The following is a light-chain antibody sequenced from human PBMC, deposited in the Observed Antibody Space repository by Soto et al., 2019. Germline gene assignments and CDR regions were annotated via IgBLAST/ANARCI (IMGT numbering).Light chain of an antibody. CDR3: HQLNRNPT. Sequence: IQVTQSPSSLSASVGDRITITCRASQGVSTYLAWYQQKPGKAPKLLIYAAYTLQSGVPSRFSGGGSGTDFTLTISSLQPEDFAPYYCHQLNRNPTFGGGTKVEIK. V-gene: IGKV1-9*01. J-gene: IGKJ4*01. CDR2: AAY. CDR1: QGVSTY.